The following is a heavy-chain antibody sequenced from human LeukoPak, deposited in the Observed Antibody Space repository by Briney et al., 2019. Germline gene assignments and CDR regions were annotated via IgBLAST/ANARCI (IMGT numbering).Heavy chain of an antibody. J-gene: IGHJ5*02. CDR2: ITPFNGNT. Sequence: ASVKVSCKASGYTFTGYYMHWVRQAPGQALEWMGWITPFNGNTNYAQKFQDRVTITRDRSMSTAYMELSSLRSEDTAMYYCARGLGYCSGGSCYPDLNWFDPWGQGTLVTVSS. V-gene: IGHV1-45*02. D-gene: IGHD2-15*01. CDR3: ARGLGYCSGGSCYPDLNWFDP. CDR1: GYTFTGYY.